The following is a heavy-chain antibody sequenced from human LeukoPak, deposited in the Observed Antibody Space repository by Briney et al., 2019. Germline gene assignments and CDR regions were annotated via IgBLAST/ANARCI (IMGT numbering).Heavy chain of an antibody. CDR2: INPNSGGT. V-gene: IGHV1-2*02. Sequence: ASVKVSCKASGYTFTGYYMHWVRQAPGQGLEWMGWINPNSGGTNYAQKFQGRVTMTRDTSISTAYMELSRLRSDDTAVYYCARDAGGRSGSYYGGRYFDYWGQGTLVTVSS. J-gene: IGHJ4*02. CDR1: GYTFTGYY. D-gene: IGHD1-26*01. CDR3: ARDAGGRSGSYYGGRYFDY.